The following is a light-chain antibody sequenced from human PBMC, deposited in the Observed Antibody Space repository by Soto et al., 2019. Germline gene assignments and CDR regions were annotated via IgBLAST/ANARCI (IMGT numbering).Light chain of an antibody. V-gene: IGLV1-36*01. CDR2: YDD. CDR1: SSNIGNNA. J-gene: IGLJ1*01. Sequence: QPVLTQPPSVSEAPRQSVTMSCSGSSSNIGNNAVNWYQLLPGKATKLLIYYDDLLPSGVSDRCSGSKSGTSAYLAISGLQSEDEADYYGAAWDDSQDGSDVVATG. CDR3: AAWDDSQDGSDV.